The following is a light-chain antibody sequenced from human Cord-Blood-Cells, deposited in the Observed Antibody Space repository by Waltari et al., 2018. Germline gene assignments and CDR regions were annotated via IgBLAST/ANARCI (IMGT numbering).Light chain of an antibody. J-gene: IGKJ1*01. CDR3: QQYYSTPWT. CDR2: WAS. V-gene: IGKV4-1*01. CDR1: QSVLYSSNNKNY. Sequence: DIVMTQSPDSLAVSSGERATSTCKSSQSVLYSSNNKNYLAWYQQKPGKPTKLLIYWASTRESGVPDRFSGSGSGTDFTLTISSLQAEDVAVYYCQQYYSTPWTFGQGTKVEIK.